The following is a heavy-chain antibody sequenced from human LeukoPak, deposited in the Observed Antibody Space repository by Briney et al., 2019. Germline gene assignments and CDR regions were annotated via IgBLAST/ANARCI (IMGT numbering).Heavy chain of an antibody. CDR1: GGSISTTNYY. CDR3: ARLNYDSGGYYGVPNWFDP. D-gene: IGHD3-22*01. Sequence: SETLSLTCTVSGGSISTTNYYWGCIRQPPGKGLEWIGSFYYSGSTYYNPSLRSRVTISVDRSMNQFYLRMSSVTAADTAVYYCARLNYDSGGYYGVPNWFDPWGPGTLVTVSS. J-gene: IGHJ5*02. V-gene: IGHV4-39*01. CDR2: FYYSGST.